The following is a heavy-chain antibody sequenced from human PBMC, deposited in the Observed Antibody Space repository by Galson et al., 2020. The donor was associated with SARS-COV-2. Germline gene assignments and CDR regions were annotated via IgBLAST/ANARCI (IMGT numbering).Heavy chain of an antibody. Sequence: GGSLRLSCAASGFTFSSYGMHWVRQAPGKGLEWVAFIRYDGSNKYYADSVKGRFTISRDNSKNTLYLQMNSLRAEDTAVYYCAKDEVEYSSSKPKYYYMDVWGKGTTVTVSS. CDR2: IRYDGSNK. CDR1: GFTFSSYG. V-gene: IGHV3-30*02. CDR3: AKDEVEYSSSKPKYYYMDV. J-gene: IGHJ6*03. D-gene: IGHD6-6*01.